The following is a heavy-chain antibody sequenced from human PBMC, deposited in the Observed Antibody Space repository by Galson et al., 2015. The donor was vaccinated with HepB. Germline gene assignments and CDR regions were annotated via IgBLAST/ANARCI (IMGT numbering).Heavy chain of an antibody. CDR1: GYTFTSYG. V-gene: IGHV1-18*01. D-gene: IGHD2-15*01. Sequence: SVKVSCKASGYTFTSYGISWVRQAPGQGLEWMGWISAYNGNTNYAQRLQGRVTMTTDTSTSTVYMELRSLRSDDTAVYYCARDGYCSGGNCYSGEDYYYFGMDVWGQGTSVTVSS. CDR3: ARDGYCSGGNCYSGEDYYYFGMDV. CDR2: ISAYNGNT. J-gene: IGHJ6*02.